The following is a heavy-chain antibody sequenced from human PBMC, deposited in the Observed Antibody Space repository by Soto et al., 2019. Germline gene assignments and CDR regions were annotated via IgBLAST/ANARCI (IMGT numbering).Heavy chain of an antibody. CDR1: GGTFSSYA. D-gene: IGHD4-17*01. V-gene: IGHV1-69*13. CDR2: IIPIFGTA. CDR3: AFTNSGYGDDDDIEYYFAH. J-gene: IGHJ4*02. Sequence: PVKVSCKAAGGTFSSYAISWVRQAPGQGLEWMGGIIPIFGTANYAQKFQGRVTITADESTSTAYMELSSLRSEDTAVYYCAFTNSGYGDDDDIEYYFAHRRRG.